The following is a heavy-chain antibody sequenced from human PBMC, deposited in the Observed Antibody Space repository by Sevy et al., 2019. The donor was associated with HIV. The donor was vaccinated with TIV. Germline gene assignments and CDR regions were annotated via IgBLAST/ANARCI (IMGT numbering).Heavy chain of an antibody. J-gene: IGHJ6*02. D-gene: IGHD3-10*01. V-gene: IGHV3-13*01. Sequence: GGSLRLSCRASGFTFSNYDMHWVRQATGKGLEWVSGIDNDGVTYYPDSVKGRFTISRENGRDSCYLQMNSLRAGDTAVYYCARELYYGMDVWGQGTTVTVSS. CDR2: IDNDGVT. CDR3: ARELYYGMDV. CDR1: GFTFSNYD.